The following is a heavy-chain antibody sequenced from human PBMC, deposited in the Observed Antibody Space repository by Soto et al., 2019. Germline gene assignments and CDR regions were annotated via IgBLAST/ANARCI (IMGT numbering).Heavy chain of an antibody. CDR2: INPSGGST. CDR1: GYTFTSYY. Sequence: SVKVSCKASGYTFTSYYMHWVRQAPGQGLEWMGIINPSGGSTSYAQKFQGRVTMTRDTSTSTVYMELSSLRSEDTAVYYCARTIDNWNYIFYYGMDVWGQGTTVTVSS. D-gene: IGHD1-7*01. J-gene: IGHJ6*02. CDR3: ARTIDNWNYIFYYGMDV. V-gene: IGHV1-46*01.